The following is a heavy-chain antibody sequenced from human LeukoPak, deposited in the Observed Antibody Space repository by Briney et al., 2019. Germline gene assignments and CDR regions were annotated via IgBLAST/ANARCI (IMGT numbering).Heavy chain of an antibody. CDR1: GGSISSGTYY. CDR3: ARCLGYYYYCMDV. CDR2: IYYSGST. V-gene: IGHV4-39*01. Sequence: SETLSLTCIVSGGSISSGTYYWGWIRQPPGKGLEWIGNIYYSGSTYYNPSLKSRVTMSIDTSNNQFSLKLSSVTAADTAVYYCARCLGYYYYCMDVWGKGTTVTVSS. D-gene: IGHD3-16*01. J-gene: IGHJ6*03.